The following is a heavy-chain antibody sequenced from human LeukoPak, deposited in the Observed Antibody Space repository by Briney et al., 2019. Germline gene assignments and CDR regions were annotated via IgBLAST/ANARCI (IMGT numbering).Heavy chain of an antibody. J-gene: IGHJ4*02. CDR3: ASGARYKWNDGNLGY. CDR1: GGTFSSYA. CDR2: IIPIFGTA. Sequence: SVKVSCKASGGTFSSYAISWVRQAPGQGLEWMGGIIPIFGTANYAQKFQGRVTITADESTSTAYMELSSLRSEDTAVYYCASGARYKWNDGNLGYWGQGTLVTVSS. V-gene: IGHV1-69*13. D-gene: IGHD1-20*01.